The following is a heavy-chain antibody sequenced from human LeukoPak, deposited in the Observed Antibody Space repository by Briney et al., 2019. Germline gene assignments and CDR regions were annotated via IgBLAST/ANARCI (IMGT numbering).Heavy chain of an antibody. Sequence: GGSLRLSCAASGFTFSSYAMHWVRQAPGKGLEWVAVISYDGSNKYYADSVKGRFTISRDNSKNTLYLQMNSLRAEDTAVYYCARPYCSGGSCRGSMDVWGKGTTVTVSS. CDR1: GFTFSSYA. CDR2: ISYDGSNK. CDR3: ARPYCSGGSCRGSMDV. J-gene: IGHJ6*04. D-gene: IGHD2-15*01. V-gene: IGHV3-30*04.